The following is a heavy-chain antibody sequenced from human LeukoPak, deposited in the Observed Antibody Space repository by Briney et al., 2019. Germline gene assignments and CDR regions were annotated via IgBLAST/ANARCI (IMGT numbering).Heavy chain of an antibody. CDR1: GGSITTTNF. V-gene: IGHV4-4*02. CDR3: TRENGAFSPFGF. J-gene: IGHJ4*02. D-gene: IGHD2-8*01. CDR2: ISLSGFT. Sequence: PSETLSLTCGVSGGSITTTNFWSLVRQPPGLVLEWTGEISLSGFTNYNSSLSSRVTISLDRAKNHLSLNLRSVTAADTAIYYCTRENGAFSPFGFWGQGTVVTVSS.